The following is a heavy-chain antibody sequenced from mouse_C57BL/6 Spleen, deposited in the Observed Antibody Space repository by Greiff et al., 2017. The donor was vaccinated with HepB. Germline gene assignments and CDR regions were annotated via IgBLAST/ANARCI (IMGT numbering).Heavy chain of an antibody. CDR3: ARFYGSSSYWYFDV. D-gene: IGHD1-1*01. CDR1: GYSFTDYN. CDR2: INPNYGTT. J-gene: IGHJ1*03. Sequence: EVQGVESGPELVKPGASVKISCKASGYSFTDYNMNWVKQSNGKSLEWIGVINPNYGTTSYNQKFKGKATLTVDQSSSTAYMQLNSLTSEDSAVYYCARFYGSSSYWYFDVWGTGTTVTVSS. V-gene: IGHV1-39*01.